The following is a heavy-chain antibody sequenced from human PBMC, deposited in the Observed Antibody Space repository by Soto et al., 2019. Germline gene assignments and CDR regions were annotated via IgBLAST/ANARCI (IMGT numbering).Heavy chain of an antibody. D-gene: IGHD2-15*01. CDR1: GGSISSYY. CDR3: ARDRGYCSGGSCYPYGMDV. CDR2: IYYSGST. Sequence: SETLSLTCTVSGGSISSYYWSWIRQPPGKGLEWIGYIYYSGSTNYNPSLKSRVTISVDTSKNQFSLKLSSVTAADTAVYYCARDRGYCSGGSCYPYGMDVWGQGTTVTVSS. J-gene: IGHJ6*02. V-gene: IGHV4-59*01.